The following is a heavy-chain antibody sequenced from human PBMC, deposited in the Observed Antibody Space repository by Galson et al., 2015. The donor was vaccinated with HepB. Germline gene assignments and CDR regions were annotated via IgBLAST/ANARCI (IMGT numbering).Heavy chain of an antibody. J-gene: IGHJ4*02. CDR1: GFTFGTYV. D-gene: IGHD6-19*01. V-gene: IGHV3-23*01. CDR3: AIPYSSDGRY. Sequence: SLRLSCADSGFTFGTYVMSWVRQAPGRGLEWVSSISGRGDETYYADSVKGRLTISRVNSKNTLYLEMNSLRAEDTAVYYCAIPYSSDGRYWGQGAQVTVSS. CDR2: ISGRGDET.